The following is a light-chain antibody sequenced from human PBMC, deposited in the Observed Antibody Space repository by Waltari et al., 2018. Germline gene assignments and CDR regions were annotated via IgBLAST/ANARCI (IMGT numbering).Light chain of an antibody. Sequence: EIVLTQSPGTLSLSPGERATLSCRASQSVTSSYLAWYQQKPGQAPRLLMYGASSRATGIPDRFSGSGSGTYFTLTISRLEPKDFAVYYCQQYGSSPPLTFGGGTKVEIK. CDR3: QQYGSSPPLT. CDR1: QSVTSSY. V-gene: IGKV3-20*01. CDR2: GAS. J-gene: IGKJ4*01.